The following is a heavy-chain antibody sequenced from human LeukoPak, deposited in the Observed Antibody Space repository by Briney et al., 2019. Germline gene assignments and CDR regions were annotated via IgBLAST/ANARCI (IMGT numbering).Heavy chain of an antibody. CDR1: VFTSSNAW. D-gene: IGHD5-24*01. V-gene: IGHV3-15*01. CDR3: TTDWRWPQLFGYYYGMDV. Sequence: GGSLRLSCAASVFTSSNAWMGWVRQAPGKGVEWVGRIKSKTDGGTTDYAAPVKGRFTISRDDSRNTLYLQMNSLKTEDTAVYYCTTDWRWPQLFGYYYGMDVWGQGTTVTVSS. CDR2: IKSKTDGGTT. J-gene: IGHJ6*02.